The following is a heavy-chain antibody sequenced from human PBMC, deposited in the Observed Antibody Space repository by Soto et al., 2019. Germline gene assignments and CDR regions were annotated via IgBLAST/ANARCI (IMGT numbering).Heavy chain of an antibody. CDR2: ISGSGGST. Sequence: EVQLLESGGGLVQPGGSLRLSCAASGFTFSSYAMSWVRQAPGKGLEWVSAISGSGGSTYYADSVKGRFTISRDNSKNTLYLQMNSLRAEDTAVYYCAKESYGYCSGGSCYSVMSNFDYWGQGTLVTVSS. D-gene: IGHD2-15*01. CDR3: AKESYGYCSGGSCYSVMSNFDY. J-gene: IGHJ4*02. V-gene: IGHV3-23*01. CDR1: GFTFSSYA.